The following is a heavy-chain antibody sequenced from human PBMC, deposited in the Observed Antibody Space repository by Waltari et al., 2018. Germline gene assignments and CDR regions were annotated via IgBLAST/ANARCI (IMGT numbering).Heavy chain of an antibody. CDR3: ARDAGDIWYFDL. CDR1: GGSISSSSYY. CDR2: IYYSGST. D-gene: IGHD7-27*01. Sequence: QLQLQESGPGLVKPSETMSLTCTVSGGSISSSSYYWGWNRQPPGKGLEWIGSIYYSGSTYYNPSLKSRVTISVDTSKNQFSLKLSSVTAADTAVYYCARDAGDIWYFDLWGRGTLVTVSS. J-gene: IGHJ2*01. V-gene: IGHV4-39*07.